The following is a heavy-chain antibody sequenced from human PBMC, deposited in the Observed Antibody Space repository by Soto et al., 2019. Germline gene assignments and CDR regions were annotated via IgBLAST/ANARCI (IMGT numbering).Heavy chain of an antibody. V-gene: IGHV3-53*01. CDR1: GFTVSSNY. Sequence: GGSLRLSCAASGFTVSSNYMSWVRQAPGKGLEWVSVIYSGGSTYYADSVKGRFTISRDNSKNTLYLQMNSLRAEDTAVYYCARADRYYDILTGYLRGSSLGPWDVWGQGTTVTVSS. CDR3: ARADRYYDILTGYLRGSSLGPWDV. D-gene: IGHD3-9*01. J-gene: IGHJ6*02. CDR2: IYSGGST.